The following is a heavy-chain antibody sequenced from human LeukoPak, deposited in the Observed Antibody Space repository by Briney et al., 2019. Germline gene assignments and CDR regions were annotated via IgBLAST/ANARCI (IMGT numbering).Heavy chain of an antibody. CDR3: ARHLDYGSGSAPTYYFDY. J-gene: IGHJ4*02. CDR2: INHSGST. CDR1: GFNVSSNY. V-gene: IGHV4-34*01. D-gene: IGHD3-10*01. Sequence: GSLRLSCAASGFNVSSNYMSWIRQPPGKGLEWIGEINHSGSTNYNPSLKSRVTISVDTSKNQFSLKLSSVTAADTAVYYCARHLDYGSGSAPTYYFDYWGQGTLVTASS.